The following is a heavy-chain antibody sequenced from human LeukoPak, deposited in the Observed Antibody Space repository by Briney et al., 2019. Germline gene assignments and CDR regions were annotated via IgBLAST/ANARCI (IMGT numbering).Heavy chain of an antibody. J-gene: IGHJ5*02. V-gene: IGHV1-24*01. Sequence: ASVKVSCKVSGYTLTELSMHWVRQAPGKGLEWMGGFGPEDGETIYAQKFQGRVTMTEDTSTDTAYMELSSLRSEDTAVYYCATAPPYYYGSGSYSPWGQGTLVTVSS. CDR3: ATAPPYYYGSGSYSP. CDR2: FGPEDGET. CDR1: GYTLTELS. D-gene: IGHD3-10*01.